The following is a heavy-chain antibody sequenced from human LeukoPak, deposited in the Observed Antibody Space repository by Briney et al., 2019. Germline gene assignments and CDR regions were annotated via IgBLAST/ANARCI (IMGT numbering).Heavy chain of an antibody. CDR3: AKDRAPITPYSYYLYGMDV. J-gene: IGHJ6*02. CDR2: ISYDGSNK. Sequence: GGSLRLSCAASEFTFSSYGMHWVRQAPGKGLEWVTVISYDGSNKYYADSVKGRFTISRDNSKNTLYLQMNSLRAEDTAVYYCAKDRAPITPYSYYLYGMDVWGQGTTVTVSS. D-gene: IGHD5-12*01. CDR1: EFTFSSYG. V-gene: IGHV3-30*18.